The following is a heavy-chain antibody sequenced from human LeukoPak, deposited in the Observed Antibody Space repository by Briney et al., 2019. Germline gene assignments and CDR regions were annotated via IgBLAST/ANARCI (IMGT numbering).Heavy chain of an antibody. CDR1: VCTFSSHS. V-gene: IGHV1-69*06. CDR2: IIPTFGTG. Sequence: SVKVSCKASVCTFSSHSISWVRQAPGQGLEWMGGIIPTFGTGQYAQKFLGRLTITADKPTSTVYMELRRLKSDDTGVYYCARDPRDINEAWGQGTLVTVSS. J-gene: IGHJ5*02. CDR3: ARDPRDINEA. D-gene: IGHD2-15*01.